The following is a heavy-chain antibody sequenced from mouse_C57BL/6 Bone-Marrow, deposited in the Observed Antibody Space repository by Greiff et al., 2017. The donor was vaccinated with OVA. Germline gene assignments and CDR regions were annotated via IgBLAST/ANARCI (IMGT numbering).Heavy chain of an antibody. D-gene: IGHD2-4*01. CDR2: INPYNGGT. Sequence: EVQLKESGPVLVKPGASVKMSCKASGYTFTDYYMNWVKQSHGKSLEWIGVINPYNGGTSYNQKFKGKATLTVDKSSSTAYMELNSLTSEDSAVYYCARRGDYDYWGQGTTLTVSS. V-gene: IGHV1-19*01. J-gene: IGHJ2*01. CDR3: ARRGDYDY. CDR1: GYTFTDYY.